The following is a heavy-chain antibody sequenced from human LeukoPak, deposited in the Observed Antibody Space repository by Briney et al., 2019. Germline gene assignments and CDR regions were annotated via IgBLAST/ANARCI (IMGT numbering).Heavy chain of an antibody. CDR1: GFTFSSYS. J-gene: IGHJ6*02. Sequence: GGSLRLSCAASGFTFSSYSMNWVRQAPGKGLEWVAVISYDGSNKYYADSVKGRFTISRDNSENTLYLQMNSLRAEDTAVYYCARDLSSSSWYIYYYYGMDVWGQGTTVTVSS. CDR2: ISYDGSNK. CDR3: ARDLSSSSWYIYYYYGMDV. D-gene: IGHD6-13*01. V-gene: IGHV3-30*03.